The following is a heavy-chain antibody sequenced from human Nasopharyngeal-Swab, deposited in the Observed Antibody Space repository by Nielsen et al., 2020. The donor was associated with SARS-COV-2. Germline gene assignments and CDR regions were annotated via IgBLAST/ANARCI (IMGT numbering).Heavy chain of an antibody. V-gene: IGHV5-10-1*01. J-gene: IGHJ4*02. D-gene: IGHD3-22*01. Sequence: KVSCKGSGYSFISYWISWVRQMPGKGLEWMGRIDPSDSYTNYSPSFQGHVTISADKSINTAYLQWSSLKASDTAMYYCARHENYDSFFDYWGQGTLVTVSS. CDR1: GYSFISYW. CDR2: IDPSDSYT. CDR3: ARHENYDSFFDY.